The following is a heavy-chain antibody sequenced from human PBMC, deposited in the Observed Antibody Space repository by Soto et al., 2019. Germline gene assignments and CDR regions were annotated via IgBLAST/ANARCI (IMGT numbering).Heavy chain of an antibody. J-gene: IGHJ4*02. D-gene: IGHD4-17*01. V-gene: IGHV3-11*01. CDR3: ARDVDADFRTDFDY. CDR2: ISGNGEII. CDR1: GSTFSDYY. Sequence: PGGSLRLSCAASGSTFSDYYIHWIRRAPGKGLEWISYISGNGEIIQYAASARGRFTISRDNAENSVYLEMESLKAEDTALYYCARDVDADFRTDFDYWGRGTLVTVSS.